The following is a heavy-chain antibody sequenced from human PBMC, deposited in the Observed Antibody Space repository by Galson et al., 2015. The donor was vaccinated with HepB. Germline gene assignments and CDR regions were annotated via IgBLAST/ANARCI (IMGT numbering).Heavy chain of an antibody. CDR2: IKQDGSEK. CDR3: ARDGRRDGYNYYSDY. Sequence: SLRLSCAASGFTFSSYWMSWVRQAPGKGLEWVANIKQDGSEKYYVDSVKGRFTISRDNAKNSLYLQMNSLRAEDTAVYYCARDGRRDGYNYYSDYWGQGTLATVS. CDR1: GFTFSSYW. J-gene: IGHJ4*02. D-gene: IGHD5-24*01. V-gene: IGHV3-7*03.